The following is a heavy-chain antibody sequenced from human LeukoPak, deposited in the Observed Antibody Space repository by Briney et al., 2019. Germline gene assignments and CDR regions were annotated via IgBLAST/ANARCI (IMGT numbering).Heavy chain of an antibody. CDR1: GFTFSDYS. V-gene: IGHV3-48*01. J-gene: IGHJ4*02. Sequence: GGSLRLSCAASGFTFSDYSMNWVRQAPGKGLEWISWVGIDSGNTKYADSVKGRFTISGEKAKNSLYLQMSSLRVEDTAVYYCARDHNYAFDNWGQGTLVTVSS. CDR2: VGIDSGNT. CDR3: ARDHNYAFDN. D-gene: IGHD1-1*01.